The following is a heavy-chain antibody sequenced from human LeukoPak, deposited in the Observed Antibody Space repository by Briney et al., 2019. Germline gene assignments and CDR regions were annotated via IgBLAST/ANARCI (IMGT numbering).Heavy chain of an antibody. J-gene: IGHJ4*02. CDR1: GFTVSSKY. D-gene: IGHD6-19*01. Sequence: GGSLRLSCAASGFTVSSKYLSWVRQAPGKGLEWVSAIYSGDSTYYADSVKGRFTISRDNSKNTLYLQMNSLRAEDTAVYYCARDLPWLTPFDYWGQGTLVTVSS. CDR2: IYSGDST. CDR3: ARDLPWLTPFDY. V-gene: IGHV3-53*01.